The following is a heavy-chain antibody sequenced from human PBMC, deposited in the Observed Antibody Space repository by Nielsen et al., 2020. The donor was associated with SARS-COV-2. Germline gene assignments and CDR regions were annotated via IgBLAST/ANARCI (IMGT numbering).Heavy chain of an antibody. CDR2: ISSSSSYI. CDR1: GFTFSSYS. D-gene: IGHD6-13*01. V-gene: IGHV3-21*01. J-gene: IGHJ6*02. CDR3: ARGAAGLYGVDV. Sequence: GGSLRLSCAASGFTFSSYSMNWVRQAPGKGLEWVSSISSSSSYIYYADSVKGRFTISRDNAKNSLYLQMNSLRAEDTAVYYCARGAAGLYGVDVWGQGTTVTVSS.